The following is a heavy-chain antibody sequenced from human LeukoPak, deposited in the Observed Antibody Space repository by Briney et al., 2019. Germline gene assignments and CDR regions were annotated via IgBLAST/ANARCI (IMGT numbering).Heavy chain of an antibody. V-gene: IGHV3-30*18. CDR1: GFTFSSYG. J-gene: IGHJ4*02. Sequence: GGSLRLSCAASGFTFSSYGMHWVRQAPGKGLEWVAVISYDGSNKYYEDSVKRRFAISRDNSKNTLYLQMNSLRAEDAAVYYSAKDSYFDYGDYGHFDFDYWGQGTLVTVSS. CDR2: ISYDGSNK. CDR3: AKDSYFDYGDYGHFDFDY. D-gene: IGHD4-17*01.